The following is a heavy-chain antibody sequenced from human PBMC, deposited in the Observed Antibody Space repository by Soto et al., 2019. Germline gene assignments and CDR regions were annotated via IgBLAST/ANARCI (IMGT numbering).Heavy chain of an antibody. Sequence: VKVSCKASGYTFTSYYSHCLRQAPGQGLEWMGIINPSGGSTSYSQKFQGRVTMTRDTSTSTVYMELSSLRSEDTAVYYCARDAEYFSGGSCSVSLLIDLSGQAPLVTVSS. J-gene: IGHJ5*02. V-gene: IGHV1-46*01. CDR3: ARDAEYFSGGSCSVSLLIDL. CDR1: GYTFTSYY. D-gene: IGHD2-15*01. CDR2: INPSGGST.